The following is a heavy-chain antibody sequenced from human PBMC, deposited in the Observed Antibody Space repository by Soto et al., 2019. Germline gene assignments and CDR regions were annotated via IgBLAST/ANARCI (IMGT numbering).Heavy chain of an antibody. CDR1: GFTFSDYW. V-gene: IGHV3-7*03. CDR3: VKDGGYCSSTSCYSPRNHYFDS. D-gene: IGHD2-2*01. CDR2: IKFDGSEK. Sequence: GGSLRLSCAASGFTFSDYWMSWVRQAPGKGPEWVANIKFDGSEKQYVDSVKGRFTISRDNSRNSLFLQMNSLRAGDTAVYYCVKDGGYCSSTSCYSPRNHYFDSWGQGTLVTVSS. J-gene: IGHJ4*02.